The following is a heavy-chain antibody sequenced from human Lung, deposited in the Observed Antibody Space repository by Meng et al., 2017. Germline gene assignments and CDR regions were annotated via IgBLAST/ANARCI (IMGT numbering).Heavy chain of an antibody. CDR2: INHSGST. Sequence: QVWLQRGAPGLLKPSEILPLSSVVSGGSFSDYYWSWIRQPPGKGLEWIGEINHSGSTNYNPSLGSRATISVDTSQNNLSLKLSSVTAADSAVYYCARGPTTMAHDFDYWGQGTLVTVSS. D-gene: IGHD4-11*01. V-gene: IGHV4-34*01. J-gene: IGHJ4*02. CDR1: GGSFSDYY. CDR3: ARGPTTMAHDFDY.